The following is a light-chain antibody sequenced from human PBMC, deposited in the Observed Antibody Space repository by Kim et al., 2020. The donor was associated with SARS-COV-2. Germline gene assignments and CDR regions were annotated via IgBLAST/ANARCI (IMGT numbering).Light chain of an antibody. CDR3: QVWDTSSDYPGV. V-gene: IGLV3-21*01. CDR1: KIGDKS. Sequence: SYELTQPPSVSVAPGQTARISCGGSKIGDKSVHWYQQKPVQAPILVIHYDTDRPSGIPERFSGSNSGNTATLTVSRVEAGDEADYYCQVWDTSSDYPGVFGGGTQLTVL. J-gene: IGLJ3*02. CDR2: YDT.